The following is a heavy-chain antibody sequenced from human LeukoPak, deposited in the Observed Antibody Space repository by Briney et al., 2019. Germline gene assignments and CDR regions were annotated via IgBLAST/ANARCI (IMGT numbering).Heavy chain of an antibody. J-gene: IGHJ4*02. CDR2: ISGSGGST. CDR3: AKPRYSSGWDTNFDY. Sequence: GGSLRLSCAASGFTFSSYAMSWVRQAPGKGLEWVSAISGSGGSTYYADSVKGRFTISRDNSKNTLYLQMNGLRAEDTAVYYCAKPRYSSGWDTNFDYWGQGTLVTVSS. D-gene: IGHD6-19*01. V-gene: IGHV3-23*01. CDR1: GFTFSSYA.